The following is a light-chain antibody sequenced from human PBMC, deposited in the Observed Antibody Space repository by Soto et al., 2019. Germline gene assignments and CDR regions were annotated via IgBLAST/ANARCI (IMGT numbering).Light chain of an antibody. CDR2: DTS. Sequence: EIVSAQSPGTLSLSAGERATLSCRSSQSVRDRYLAWYQQKPGQAPSLLIYDTSTRATGVPDRFSGSGSGTDFALTISRVEPEDFAIYFCQQYGSSPGTFGQGTKVDI. V-gene: IGKV3-20*01. J-gene: IGKJ1*01. CDR1: QSVRDRY. CDR3: QQYGSSPGT.